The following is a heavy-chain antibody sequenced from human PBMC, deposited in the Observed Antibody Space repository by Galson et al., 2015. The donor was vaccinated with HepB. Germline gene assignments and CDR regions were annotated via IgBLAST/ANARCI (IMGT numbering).Heavy chain of an antibody. V-gene: IGHV3-74*01. CDR2: INSDGRST. CDR1: GFTFSRYW. J-gene: IGHJ3*01. Sequence: CAASGFTFSRYWMHWVRQAPGKGLVWVSRINSDGRSTSYADSVKGRFTISRDNAKNTMYLQMNSLRAEDTAVYYCARDSVMCTGCAFDVWGQGTLVTVSS. D-gene: IGHD5/OR15-5a*01. CDR3: ARDSVMCTGCAFDV.